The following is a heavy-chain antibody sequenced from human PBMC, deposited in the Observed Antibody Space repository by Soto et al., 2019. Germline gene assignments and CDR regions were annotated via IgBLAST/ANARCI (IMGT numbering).Heavy chain of an antibody. Sequence: GASVKVSFKASGYTFTSYYMHWVRQAPGQGREWMGIINPSGGSTIYAQKFQGRVTMTRDTSTSTVYMELISLRSEDTAVYYCARDRIVVVVDAVRGGGMDVWGQGTTVTVSS. CDR3: ARDRIVVVVDAVRGGGMDV. V-gene: IGHV1-46*01. D-gene: IGHD2-15*01. CDR1: GYTFTSYY. CDR2: INPSGGST. J-gene: IGHJ6*02.